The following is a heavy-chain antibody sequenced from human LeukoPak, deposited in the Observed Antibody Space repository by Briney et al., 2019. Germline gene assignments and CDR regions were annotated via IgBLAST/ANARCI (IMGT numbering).Heavy chain of an antibody. D-gene: IGHD3-16*02. CDR3: ARVAWIPIGGVIVTAFDY. Sequence: SGTLSLTCAVSGGSISGDSWWSWVRQSPGKGLEWIGEIHHSGDTDYNSSLKSRVTISLDKSKTQFSLTLNSVTAADTAVYYCARVAWIPIGGVIVTAFDYWGQGTLVTVSS. CDR2: IHHSGDT. J-gene: IGHJ4*02. V-gene: IGHV4-4*02. CDR1: GGSISGDSW.